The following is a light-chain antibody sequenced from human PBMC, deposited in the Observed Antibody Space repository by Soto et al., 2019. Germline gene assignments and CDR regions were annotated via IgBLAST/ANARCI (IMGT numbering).Light chain of an antibody. J-gene: IGLJ2*01. V-gene: IGLV2-8*01. Sequence: QSALTQPPSASGSPGQSVTISCTGTSSDVGGYHYVSWYQQHPGKAPKLMIHEVTKRPSGVPDRFSGSKSGNTASLTVSGLQGEDEADYYGSSYTSSSTLVFGGGTKLTVL. CDR3: SSYTSSSTLV. CDR2: EVT. CDR1: SSDVGGYHY.